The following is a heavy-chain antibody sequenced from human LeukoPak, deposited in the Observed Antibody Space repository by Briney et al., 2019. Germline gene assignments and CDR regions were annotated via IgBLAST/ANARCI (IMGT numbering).Heavy chain of an antibody. V-gene: IGHV1-69*04. CDR2: IIPILGIA. CDR3: ARGGNQLDY. D-gene: IGHD1-14*01. J-gene: IGHJ4*02. CDR1: GGTFSSYA. Sequence: ASVKVSCKASGGTFSSYAISWVRQAPGQGLEWMGRIIPILGIANYAQEFQGRVTITADKSTSTAYMELSSLRSEDTAVYYCARGGNQLDYWGQGTLVTVSS.